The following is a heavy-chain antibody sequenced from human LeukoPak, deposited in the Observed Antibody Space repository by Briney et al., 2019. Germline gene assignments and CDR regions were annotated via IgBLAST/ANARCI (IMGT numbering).Heavy chain of an antibody. CDR3: ARELPRGVTLDY. V-gene: IGHV3-74*01. CDR2: IFTDGSTT. CDR1: NFDFFSYG. J-gene: IGHJ4*01. D-gene: IGHD2-21*02. Sequence: GGSLRLSCVASNFDFFSYGMQWVRQAPGKGLVWVSRIFTDGSTTSYADSVKGRFTISRDNAKNTLYLEMKSLRVEDTAVYYCARELPRGVTLDYWGQGTLVTVSA.